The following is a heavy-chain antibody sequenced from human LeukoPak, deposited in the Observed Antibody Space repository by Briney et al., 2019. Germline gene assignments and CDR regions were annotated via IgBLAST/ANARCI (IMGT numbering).Heavy chain of an antibody. CDR2: IYSGGIS. Sequence: GGSLRLSCAASGFAVSNNYMGWARQAPGKGLEWVSLIYSGGISYYVDSVKGRFTISRDNSKNTLYLQMNSLRAEDTAVHYCARAGVRFLEWLLTPRPPYFDYWGQGTLVTVSS. J-gene: IGHJ4*02. CDR3: ARAGVRFLEWLLTPRPPYFDY. CDR1: GFAVSNNY. V-gene: IGHV3-53*01. D-gene: IGHD3-3*01.